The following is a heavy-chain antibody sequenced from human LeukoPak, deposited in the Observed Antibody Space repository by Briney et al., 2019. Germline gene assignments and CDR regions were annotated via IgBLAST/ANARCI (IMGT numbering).Heavy chain of an antibody. Sequence: PGGSLRLSCAASGFTFNNFFMNWVRQAPGKGLEWVAAISGSGSATFYPDSVKGRFTVSRDNRENTLYLQMNNLRAEDTAVYYCAGRVTGYSSGYVYWGQGTLVTVSS. V-gene: IGHV3-23*01. CDR2: ISGSGSAT. D-gene: IGHD5-18*01. J-gene: IGHJ4*02. CDR3: AGRVTGYSSGYVY. CDR1: GFTFNNFF.